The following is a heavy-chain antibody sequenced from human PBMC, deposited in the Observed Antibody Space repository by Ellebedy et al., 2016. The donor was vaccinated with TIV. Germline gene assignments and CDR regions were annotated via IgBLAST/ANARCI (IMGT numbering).Heavy chain of an antibody. J-gene: IGHJ3*02. CDR2: INHSGST. CDR1: GGSFSGYY. D-gene: IGHD5-12*01. Sequence: GSLRLSXAVYGGSFSGYYWSWIRQPPGKGLEWIGEINHSGSTNYNPSLKSRVTISVDTSKNQFSLKLSSVTAADTAVYYCARPRLALPHDAFDIWGQGTMVTVSS. CDR3: ARPRLALPHDAFDI. V-gene: IGHV4-34*01.